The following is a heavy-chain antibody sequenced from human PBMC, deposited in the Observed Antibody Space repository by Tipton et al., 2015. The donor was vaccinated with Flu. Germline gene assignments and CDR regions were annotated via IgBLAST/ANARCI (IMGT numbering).Heavy chain of an antibody. J-gene: IGHJ4*02. CDR1: GGSLSGYY. D-gene: IGHD3-22*01. Sequence: TLSLTCSVSGGSLSGYYWTWIRQPPGKGLEWIGEINHSGSTHYNSSLKSRVTMSVDSSKNQFSLHLSSVTAADTGVYYCARVSPRRVTAIVVVMLPEGYFDYWGQGSPVIVSS. CDR2: INHSGST. V-gene: IGHV4-34*01. CDR3: ARVSPRRVTAIVVVMLPEGYFDY.